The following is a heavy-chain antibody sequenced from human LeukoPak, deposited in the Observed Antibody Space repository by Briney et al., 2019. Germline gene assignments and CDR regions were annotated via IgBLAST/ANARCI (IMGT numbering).Heavy chain of an antibody. D-gene: IGHD4-23*01. CDR2: IYYRGNT. CDR3: ARHGDGGPAEYFRH. CDR1: GGSISSGIYY. V-gene: IGHV4-39*01. J-gene: IGHJ1*01. Sequence: SETLSLTCTVSGGSISSGIYYWAWVRQPPGKGLFWIGSIYYRGNTYYIPSLKSQVTLSVDTSKNQFSLNLSSVTAADTAVYYCARHGDGGPAEYFRHWGQGTLVTVSS.